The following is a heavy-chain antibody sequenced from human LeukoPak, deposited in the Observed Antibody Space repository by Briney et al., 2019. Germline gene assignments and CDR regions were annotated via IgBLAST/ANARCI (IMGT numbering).Heavy chain of an antibody. CDR2: ISAYNGNT. J-gene: IGHJ4*02. V-gene: IGHV1-18*01. CDR1: GYTFTSYG. D-gene: IGHD1-7*01. CDR3: ARASLYGITGTKGYFDY. Sequence: ASVKVSCKASGYTFTSYGISWVRQAPGQGLEWMGWISAYNGNTNYAQKLRGRVTMTTDTSASTAYMELRSLRSDDTAVYYCARASLYGITGTKGYFDYWGQGTLVTVSS.